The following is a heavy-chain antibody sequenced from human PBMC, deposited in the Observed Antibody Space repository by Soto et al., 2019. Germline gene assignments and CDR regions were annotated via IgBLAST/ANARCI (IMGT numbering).Heavy chain of an antibody. CDR3: ARLQGIAVAESHDFYGMDG. CDR2: ISPGDSDT. CDR1: GYSFTSYW. Sequence: GESLKIACKASGYSFTSYWIGWVRQMPGKCLEWMGIISPGDSDTRYSPSFQGEVTISADKAISTAYLQWSSLKASDTAMYYCARLQGIAVAESHDFYGMDGWGQGTTVTVSS. J-gene: IGHJ6*02. D-gene: IGHD6-19*01. V-gene: IGHV5-51*01.